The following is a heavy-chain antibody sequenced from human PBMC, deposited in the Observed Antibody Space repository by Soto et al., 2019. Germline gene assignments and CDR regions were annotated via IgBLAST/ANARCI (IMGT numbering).Heavy chain of an antibody. J-gene: IGHJ4*02. CDR2: IYWNDDK. CDR1: GFSLSTSGVG. Sequence: QITLKESGPTLVKPTQTLTLTCTFSGFSLSTSGVGVGGIRQSPGKALEWLALIYWNDDKRYSPSLKSRLTITKDTSKNQVVLTMTNIDPVDTGTYYCARDFWSGYPEDWGQGTLVTVSS. CDR3: ARDFWSGYPED. D-gene: IGHD3-3*01. V-gene: IGHV2-5*01.